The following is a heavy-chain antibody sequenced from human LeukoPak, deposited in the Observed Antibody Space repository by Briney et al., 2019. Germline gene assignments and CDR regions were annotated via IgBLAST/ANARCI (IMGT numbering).Heavy chain of an antibody. D-gene: IGHD2-15*01. CDR1: GDSISSYY. CDR3: ARFHRVCSGGSCYSTHNWFDP. J-gene: IGHJ5*02. V-gene: IGHV4-59*08. Sequence: PSETLSLTCTVSGDSISSYYWSWIRQPPGKGLEWIGYIYYSGSTNYNPSLKSRVNISVDTSKNQFSLKLSSVTAADTAVYYRARFHRVCSGGSCYSTHNWFDPWGQGTLVTVSS. CDR2: IYYSGST.